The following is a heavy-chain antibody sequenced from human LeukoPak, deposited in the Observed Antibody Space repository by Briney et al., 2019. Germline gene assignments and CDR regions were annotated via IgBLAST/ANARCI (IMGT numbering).Heavy chain of an antibody. Sequence: ASVTVSCKASGYTFTSYDINWVRQATGQGREWIGWMNPNSGNTGYAQKFQGRVTMTRNTSISTAYMELSSLRSEDTAVYYCARVAITMIVVDKGYFDIWGQGTMVTVSS. CDR1: GYTFTSYD. V-gene: IGHV1-8*01. J-gene: IGHJ3*02. CDR3: ARVAITMIVVDKGYFDI. D-gene: IGHD3-22*01. CDR2: MNPNSGNT.